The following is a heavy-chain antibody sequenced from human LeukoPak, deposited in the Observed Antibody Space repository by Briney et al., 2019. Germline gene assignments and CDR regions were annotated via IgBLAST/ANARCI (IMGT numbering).Heavy chain of an antibody. CDR1: GGSISSSSYY. V-gene: IGHV4-39*07. CDR3: ARRRSGSYYGPGFDY. D-gene: IGHD1-26*01. J-gene: IGHJ4*02. CDR2: IYYSGGT. Sequence: TPSETLSLTCTVSGGSISSSSYYWGWIRQPPGKGLEWIGSIYYSGGTYYNPSLKSRVTISVDTSKNQFSLKLSSVTAADTAVYYCARRRSGSYYGPGFDYWGQGTLVTVSS.